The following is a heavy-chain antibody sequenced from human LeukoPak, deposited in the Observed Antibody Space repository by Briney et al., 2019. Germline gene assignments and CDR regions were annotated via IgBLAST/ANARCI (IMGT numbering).Heavy chain of an antibody. J-gene: IGHJ4*02. CDR3: AGFDILTGYYFY. CDR2: MNPNSGNT. V-gene: IGHV1-8*01. D-gene: IGHD3-9*01. Sequence: ASVKVSCKASGYTFTSYDINWVRQATGQGLEWMGWMNPNSGNTGYAQKFQGRVTMTRNTSISTAYMELSSLRSEDTAVYYCAGFDILTGYYFYWGQRTLVTVSS. CDR1: GYTFTSYD.